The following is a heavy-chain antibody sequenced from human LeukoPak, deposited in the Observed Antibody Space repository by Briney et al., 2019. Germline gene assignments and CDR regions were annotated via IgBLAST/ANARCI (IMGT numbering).Heavy chain of an antibody. CDR3: ARDTTIFGVVICH. CDR1: GFTFSSYA. Sequence: GGSLRFSCAASGFTFSSYAMSWVRQAPGKGLEWVAVISYDGSNKYYADSVKGRFTISRDNSKNTLYLQMNSLRAEDTAVYYCARDTTIFGVVICHWGQGTLVTVSS. J-gene: IGHJ4*02. CDR2: ISYDGSNK. V-gene: IGHV3-30-3*01. D-gene: IGHD3-3*01.